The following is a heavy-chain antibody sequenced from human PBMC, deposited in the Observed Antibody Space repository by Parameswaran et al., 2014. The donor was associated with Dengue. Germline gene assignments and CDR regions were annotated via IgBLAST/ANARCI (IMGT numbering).Heavy chain of an antibody. CDR2: IKHDGSEK. V-gene: IGHV3-7*01. CDR3: ARDERVAATDYDY. D-gene: IGHD1-14*01. Sequence: RWIRQPPGKGLEWVATIKHDGSEKYYVDSVKGRFAISRDNAKNSLYLQMNSLSAEDTAVYYCARDERVAATDYDYWGQGTLVTVSS. J-gene: IGHJ4*02.